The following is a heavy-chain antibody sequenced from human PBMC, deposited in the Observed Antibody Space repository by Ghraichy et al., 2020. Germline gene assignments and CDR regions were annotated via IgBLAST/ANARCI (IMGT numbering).Heavy chain of an antibody. CDR3: AKALVGATPFDY. CDR1: GFTFSSYA. CDR2: VSGSGGST. Sequence: ESLNISCAASGFTFSSYAMNWVRQAPGKGLEWVSAVSGSGGSTYYADSVKGRFTISRDNSENTLYLQMSSLRAEDTAIYYCAKALVGATPFDYWGQGTLVTVSS. D-gene: IGHD1-26*01. J-gene: IGHJ4*02. V-gene: IGHV3-23*01.